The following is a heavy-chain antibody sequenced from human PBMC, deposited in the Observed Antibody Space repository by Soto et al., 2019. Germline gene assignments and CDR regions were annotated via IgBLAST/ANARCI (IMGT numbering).Heavy chain of an antibody. J-gene: IGHJ4*02. CDR2: FIPVYRTL. Sequence: QVQLVQSGAEVKKPGASVKVSCKASGGSFGNSAINWVRQTPGQGLEWLGWFIPVYRTLNYAQKFQGRVTITADESTGTAYMTLSSMASDDMAVYYCATGVICIGYFTVDSWGQGTRVTVSS. CDR1: GGSFGNSA. CDR3: ATGVICIGYFTVDS. V-gene: IGHV1-69*01. D-gene: IGHD3-3*01.